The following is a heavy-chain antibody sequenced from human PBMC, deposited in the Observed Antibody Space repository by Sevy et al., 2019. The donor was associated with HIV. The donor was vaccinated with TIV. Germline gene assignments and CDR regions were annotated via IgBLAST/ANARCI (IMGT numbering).Heavy chain of an antibody. Sequence: GGSLRLSCAASVFTFSSYAMSWVRQAPGKGLEWVSAISGSGGSTYYADSVKGRFTISRDNSKNTLYLQMNSLRAEDTAVYYCAKDLMSGITMIVVVINPGPAGAFDIWGQGTMVTVSS. D-gene: IGHD3-22*01. CDR3: AKDLMSGITMIVVVINPGPAGAFDI. J-gene: IGHJ3*02. V-gene: IGHV3-23*01. CDR2: ISGSGGST. CDR1: VFTFSSYA.